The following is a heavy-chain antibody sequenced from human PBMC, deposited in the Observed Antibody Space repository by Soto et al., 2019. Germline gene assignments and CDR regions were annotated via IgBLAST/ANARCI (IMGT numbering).Heavy chain of an antibody. J-gene: IGHJ4*02. CDR2: ISGGGTGT. D-gene: IGHD2-21*01. Sequence: PGGSLRLSCAASGFTFTNYALPWVRQAPGKGLEWVSSISGGGTGTYPADAVKGRFTISSGKSSNTVYLRMSSLRAEDTAVYYCATGHYFAIFGNWVGSEAFGYWGQGSLVTVCS. CDR1: GFTFTNYA. V-gene: IGHV3-23*01. CDR3: ATGHYFAIFGNWVGSEAFGY.